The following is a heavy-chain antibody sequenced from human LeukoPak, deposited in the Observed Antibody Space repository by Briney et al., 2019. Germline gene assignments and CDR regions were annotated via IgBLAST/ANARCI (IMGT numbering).Heavy chain of an antibody. Sequence: GSVKVSCKASGYTFNRYYMHWVRPAPGHGLEWMGWLNPNSGVTKYAQKVQGRVTMTRDTSISTAYMELSRLTSDDTAVYYCARGVYGGHEVDYWDQGTLVTVTS. CDR1: GYTFNRYY. CDR2: LNPNSGVT. CDR3: ARGVYGGHEVDY. J-gene: IGHJ4*02. V-gene: IGHV1-2*02. D-gene: IGHD4-23*01.